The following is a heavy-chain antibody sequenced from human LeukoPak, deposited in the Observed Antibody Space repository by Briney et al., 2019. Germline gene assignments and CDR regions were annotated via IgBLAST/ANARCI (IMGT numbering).Heavy chain of an antibody. V-gene: IGHV4-4*07. CDR3: ASGFSGYDP. CDR2: IYSSGTT. CDR1: GGSISNYY. Sequence: SETLSLTCTVSGGSISNYYWSWIRQPAGKGLEWIGRIYSSGTTIYNPSLKSRVTMSVDTSKNQFSLKLSYVTAADTAVYFCASGFSGYDPWGQGTLVTVSS. D-gene: IGHD5-12*01. J-gene: IGHJ5*02.